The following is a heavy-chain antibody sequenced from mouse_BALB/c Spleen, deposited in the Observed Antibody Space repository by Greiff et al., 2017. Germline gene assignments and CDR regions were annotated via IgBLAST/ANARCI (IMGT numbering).Heavy chain of an antibody. D-gene: IGHD1-1*01. J-gene: IGHJ4*01. CDR2: INSNGGST. Sequence: EVQLVESGGGLVKLGGSLKLSCAASGFTFSSYYMSWVRQTPEKRLELVAAINSNGGSTYYPDTVKGRFTISRDNAKNTLYLQMSSLKSEDTALYYCARQIYYYGSSYYAMDYWGQGTSVTVSS. CDR3: ARQIYYYGSSYYAMDY. V-gene: IGHV5-6-2*01. CDR1: GFTFSSYY.